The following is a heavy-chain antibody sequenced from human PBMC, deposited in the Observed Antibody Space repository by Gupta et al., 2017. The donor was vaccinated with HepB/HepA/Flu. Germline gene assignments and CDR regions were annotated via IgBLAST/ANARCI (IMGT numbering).Heavy chain of an antibody. D-gene: IGHD1-26*01. Sequence: EAQQLESGGGLVQPGGSLRLSSAASGITLRGYVICWVRQAPGKGLQWVSGISGGGGSTYYADSVRGRFTISRDNSKNTVDLQMNSLTAEDTAIYYCARWPRAVVGTTIWFDFWGQGTLVTVSS. CDR2: ISGGGGST. J-gene: IGHJ4*02. CDR3: ARWPRAVVGTTIWFDF. V-gene: IGHV3-23*01. CDR1: GITLRGYV.